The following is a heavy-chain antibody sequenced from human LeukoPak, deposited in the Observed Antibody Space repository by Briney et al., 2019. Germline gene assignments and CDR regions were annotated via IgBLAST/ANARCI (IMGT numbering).Heavy chain of an antibody. D-gene: IGHD3-22*01. CDR3: ATAIDYDSSGYYYVFDY. Sequence: GGSLRLSCVASGFTFSSYSMNWVHQAPGKGLEWVSYISSSSSTIYYADSVKGRFTISRDNAKNSLYLQMNSLRAEDTAVYYCATAIDYDSSGYYYVFDYWGQGTLVTVSS. CDR1: GFTFSSYS. V-gene: IGHV3-48*01. CDR2: ISSSSSTI. J-gene: IGHJ4*02.